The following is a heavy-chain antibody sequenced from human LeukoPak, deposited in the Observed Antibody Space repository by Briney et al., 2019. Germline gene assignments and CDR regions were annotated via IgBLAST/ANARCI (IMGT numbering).Heavy chain of an antibody. J-gene: IGHJ1*01. CDR2: INPNSGGT. V-gene: IGHV1-2*02. CDR3: ARDRSTGYCSGGSCYSRHFQH. D-gene: IGHD2-15*01. CDR1: GYTFIGYY. Sequence: GASVKVSCKASGYTFIGYYMHWVRQAPGQGLEWMGWINPNSGGTNYAQKFQGRVTMTRDTSISTAYMELSRLRSDDTAVYYCARDRSTGYCSGGSCYSRHFQHWGQGTLVTVSS.